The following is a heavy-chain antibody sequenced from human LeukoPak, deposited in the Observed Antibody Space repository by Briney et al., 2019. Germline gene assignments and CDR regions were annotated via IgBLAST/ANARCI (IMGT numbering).Heavy chain of an antibody. D-gene: IGHD2-15*01. V-gene: IGHV3-53*01. CDR2: IYSGGST. CDR1: GFTVSINY. CDR3: ARGWVVATGAFDI. J-gene: IGHJ3*02. Sequence: GGSLRLSCAASGFTVSINYMTWVRQAPGKGLEWVSVIYSGGSTYYADSVKGRFTISRDNSRNTVYLQMNSLRAEDTAIYYCARGWVVATGAFDIWGQGTMVTVSS.